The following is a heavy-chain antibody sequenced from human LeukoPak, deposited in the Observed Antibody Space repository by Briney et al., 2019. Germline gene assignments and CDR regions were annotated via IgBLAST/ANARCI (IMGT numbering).Heavy chain of an antibody. V-gene: IGHV1-24*01. J-gene: IGHJ5*01. D-gene: IGHD1-26*01. Sequence: ASVKVSCKVSGYSLSELSTHWVRQAPGQGLEWMGGFDPGDDETIYAQKFQGRVTMTEDTSTDTAYLELSSLRSEDTAVYFCATEKDLLLDSWGQGAPVTVSS. CDR2: FDPGDDET. CDR3: ATEKDLLLDS. CDR1: GYSLSELS.